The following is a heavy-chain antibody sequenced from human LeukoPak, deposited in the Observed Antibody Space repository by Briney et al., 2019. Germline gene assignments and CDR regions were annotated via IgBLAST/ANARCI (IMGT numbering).Heavy chain of an antibody. D-gene: IGHD6-13*01. Sequence: GGSLRLSCAASGFTFSSYWMSSVRQAPGKGLEWVVNIKQDGSEKYYVDSVKGRFTISRDNAKNSLYLQMNSLRAEDTAVYYCARDHGGAAAGTPPPNDYWGQGTLVTVSS. CDR3: ARDHGGAAAGTPPPNDY. V-gene: IGHV3-7*01. CDR2: IKQDGSEK. CDR1: GFTFSSYW. J-gene: IGHJ4*02.